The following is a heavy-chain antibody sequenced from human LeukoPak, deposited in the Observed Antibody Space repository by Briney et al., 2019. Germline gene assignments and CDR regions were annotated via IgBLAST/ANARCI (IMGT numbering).Heavy chain of an antibody. CDR1: GFTFSSYS. Sequence: SGGSLRLSCAASGFTFSSYSMIWVRQASGKGLEWVSSISSSSSYIYYADSVKGRFTISRDNAKNSLYLQMNSLRAEDTAVYYCARMVGAGYWGQGTLVTVPS. CDR3: ARMVGAGY. D-gene: IGHD2-8*01. J-gene: IGHJ4*01. V-gene: IGHV3-21*01. CDR2: ISSSSSYI.